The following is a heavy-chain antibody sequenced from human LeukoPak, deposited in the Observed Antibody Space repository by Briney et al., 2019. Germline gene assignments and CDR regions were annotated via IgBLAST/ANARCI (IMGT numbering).Heavy chain of an antibody. CDR2: IYSGGST. Sequence: QSGGSLRLSCAASGFTVITNYMSWVRQAPGKGLEWVSVIYSGGSTYYADSVKGRFTISRDNSKNTLYLQMNSLRAEDTAVYYCARVGTAMVLDYWGQGTLVTVSS. D-gene: IGHD5-18*01. CDR3: ARVGTAMVLDY. CDR1: GFTVITNY. V-gene: IGHV3-53*01. J-gene: IGHJ4*02.